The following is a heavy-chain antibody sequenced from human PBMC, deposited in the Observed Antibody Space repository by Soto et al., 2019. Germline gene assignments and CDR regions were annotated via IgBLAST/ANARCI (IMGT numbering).Heavy chain of an antibody. CDR3: ARDEQAGWFGEPNWFDP. CDR1: GYTFTSYG. J-gene: IGHJ5*02. CDR2: ISAYNGNT. V-gene: IGHV1-18*01. D-gene: IGHD3-10*01. Sequence: VSVKVSCKASGYTFTSYGISWVRQAPGQGLEWMGWISAYNGNTNYAQKLQGRVTMTTDTSTSTAYMELRSLRSDDTAVYYCARDEQAGWFGEPNWFDPWGQGTLVTVSS.